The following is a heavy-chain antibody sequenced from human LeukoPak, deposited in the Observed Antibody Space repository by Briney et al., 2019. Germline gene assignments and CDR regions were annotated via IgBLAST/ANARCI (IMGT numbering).Heavy chain of an antibody. CDR1: GFRFSNFG. CDR2: ISGNGGRT. V-gene: IGHV3-23*01. CDR3: ARDRYGDYATFDY. J-gene: IGHJ4*02. D-gene: IGHD4-17*01. Sequence: PGGSLRLSCGASGFRFSNFGMSWVRQAPGEGPEWVSFISGNGGRTGYAESVKGRFTISRDNSKNTLYLQMNTLRAEDTAVYYCARDRYGDYATFDYWGQGTLVTVSS.